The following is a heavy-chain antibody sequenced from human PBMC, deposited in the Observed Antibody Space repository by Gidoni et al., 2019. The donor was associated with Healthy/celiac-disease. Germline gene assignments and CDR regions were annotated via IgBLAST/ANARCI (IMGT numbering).Heavy chain of an antibody. V-gene: IGHV3-53*01. CDR1: GFTFSSNY. J-gene: IGHJ3*02. CDR2: IYSGGST. Sequence: EVQLVESGGGLIQPGGSLRLSCAASGFTFSSNYMSWVRQAPGKGLEWVSVIYSGGSTYYADSVKGRFTISRDNSKNTLYLQMNSLRAEDTAGYYCARRRVGATRSDAFDIWGQGTMVTVSS. D-gene: IGHD1-26*01. CDR3: ARRRVGATRSDAFDI.